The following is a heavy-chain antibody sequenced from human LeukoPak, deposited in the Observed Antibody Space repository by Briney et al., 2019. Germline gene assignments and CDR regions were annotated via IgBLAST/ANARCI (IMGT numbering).Heavy chain of an antibody. V-gene: IGHV3-11*01. CDR3: ARDLVTTVRGASDAFDI. J-gene: IGHJ3*02. CDR1: GFTFSDYY. Sequence: GGSLRLSCAASGFTFSDYYMSWIRQAPGKGLEWVSYISSSGSTIYYADSVKGRFTISRDNAKNSLYLQMNSLRAEDTAVYYCARDLVTTVRGASDAFDIWGQGTMVTVSS. D-gene: IGHD3-10*01. CDR2: ISSSGSTI.